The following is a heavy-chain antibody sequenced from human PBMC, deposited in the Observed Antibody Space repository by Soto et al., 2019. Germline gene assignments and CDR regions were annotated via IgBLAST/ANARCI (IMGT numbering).Heavy chain of an antibody. CDR3: ARHWLLPVAGYYFDY. V-gene: IGHV4-39*01. Sequence: QLQLQESGPGLVKPSETLSLTCTVSGGSISSSNYYWGWIRQPPGKGLEWIGSIYYSGTTYYNPSLRSRVTISEATSKNQFSLEVGSATAADTAVYYCARHWLLPVAGYYFDYWSQGTLVTVSS. CDR1: GGSISSSNYY. D-gene: IGHD6-19*01. CDR2: IYYSGTT. J-gene: IGHJ4*02.